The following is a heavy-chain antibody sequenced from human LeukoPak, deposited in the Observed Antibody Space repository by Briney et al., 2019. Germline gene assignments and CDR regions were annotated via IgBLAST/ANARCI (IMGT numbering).Heavy chain of an antibody. CDR2: ISSSSSYI. V-gene: IGHV3-21*01. J-gene: IGHJ4*02. CDR1: GFTFSSYS. D-gene: IGHD3-22*01. CDR3: ARDPAYDSSCGGFDY. Sequence: PGGSLRLSCAASGFTFSSYSMNWGRQAPGKGLEWVSSISSSSSYIYYAGSVKGRFTISRDNAKNSLYLQMNSLRAEDTGEDDRARDPAYDSSCGGFDYWGQGTLVTVSS.